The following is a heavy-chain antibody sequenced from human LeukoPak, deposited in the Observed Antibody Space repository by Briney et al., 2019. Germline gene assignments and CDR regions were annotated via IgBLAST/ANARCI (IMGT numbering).Heavy chain of an antibody. CDR2: IYTSGST. Sequence: SETLSLTCTVSGGSISSYYWSWIRQPAGKGLEWIGRIYTSGSTNYNPSLKSRVTMSVDTSKNQFSLKLSSVTAAVTAVYYCARGVSPDKIWFGELRYYYYMDVWGKGTTVTVSS. CDR3: ARGVSPDKIWFGELRYYYYMDV. J-gene: IGHJ6*03. CDR1: GGSISSYY. V-gene: IGHV4-4*07. D-gene: IGHD3-10*01.